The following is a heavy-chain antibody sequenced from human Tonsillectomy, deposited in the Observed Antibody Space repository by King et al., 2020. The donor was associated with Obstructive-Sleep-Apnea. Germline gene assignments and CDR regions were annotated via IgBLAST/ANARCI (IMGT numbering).Heavy chain of an antibody. Sequence: VQLVESGGGLVQPGRSLRLSCAGSGFTFDDYGMHWVRQAPGKGLEWVSGINWNGGDTGYADSVKGRFTISRDNAKNSLYLQMNSLRAEDTALYYCAKVAGSTWFYFDYWGQGTLVIVSS. V-gene: IGHV3-9*01. CDR3: AKVAGSTWFYFDY. CDR2: INWNGGDT. CDR1: GFTFDDYG. D-gene: IGHD6-13*01. J-gene: IGHJ4*02.